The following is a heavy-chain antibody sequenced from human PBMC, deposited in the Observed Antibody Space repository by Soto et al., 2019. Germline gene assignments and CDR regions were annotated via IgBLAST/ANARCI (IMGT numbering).Heavy chain of an antibody. Sequence: GGSLRLSCAASGFTFSSYAMHWVRQAPGKGLEWVAVISYDGSNKYYADSVKGRFTISRDNSKNTLYLQMNSLRAEDTAVYYCARDRNPQAAAGIIDYWGQGTLVTVSS. D-gene: IGHD6-13*01. V-gene: IGHV3-30-3*01. CDR2: ISYDGSNK. J-gene: IGHJ4*02. CDR3: ARDRNPQAAAGIIDY. CDR1: GFTFSSYA.